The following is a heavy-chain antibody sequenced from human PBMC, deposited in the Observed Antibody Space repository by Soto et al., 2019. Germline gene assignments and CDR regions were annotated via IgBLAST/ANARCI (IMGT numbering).Heavy chain of an antibody. J-gene: IGHJ6*02. CDR3: ARGAYIGSGWLAPYYYYGMDV. CDR1: GGTFSSYA. Sequence: QVQLVQSGAEVKKPGSSVKVSCKASGGTFSSYAISWVRQAPGQGLEWMGGIIPIFGTANYAQKFQGRVTITADESTSTAYMELSSLRAEDTAVYYCARGAYIGSGWLAPYYYYGMDVWGQGTTVTVSS. D-gene: IGHD6-19*01. V-gene: IGHV1-69*12. CDR2: IIPIFGTA.